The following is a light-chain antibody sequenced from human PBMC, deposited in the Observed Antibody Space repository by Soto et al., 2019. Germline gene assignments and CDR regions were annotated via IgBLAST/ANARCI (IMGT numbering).Light chain of an antibody. CDR2: DTS. CDR1: QSVGSY. CDR3: QQRTNWPWT. Sequence: EIVLTQSPATLSLSPGERATLSCRASQSVGSYFAWYQQKPGQTPRLLIYDTSYRATGIPARFSGSGSGTDFALTISGLEHEDFEVYYCQQRTNWPWTLGQGTKVDIK. V-gene: IGKV3-11*01. J-gene: IGKJ1*01.